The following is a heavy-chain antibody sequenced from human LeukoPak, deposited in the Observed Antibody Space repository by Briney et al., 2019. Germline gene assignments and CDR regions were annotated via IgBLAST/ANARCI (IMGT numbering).Heavy chain of an antibody. CDR2: ISGSSGTI. CDR1: GFTFSSYS. Sequence: GGSLRLSCAASGFTFSSYSMNWVRQAPGKGLEWASYISGSSGTIYYADSVKGRFTISRDNAKNSLYLQMNSLRVEDTAVYYCARVVKELASRYFDYWGQGTLVTVSS. V-gene: IGHV3-48*01. CDR3: ARVVKELASRYFDY. D-gene: IGHD1-26*01. J-gene: IGHJ4*02.